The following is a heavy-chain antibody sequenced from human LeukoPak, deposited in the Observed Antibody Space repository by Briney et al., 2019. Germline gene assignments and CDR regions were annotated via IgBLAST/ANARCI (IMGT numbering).Heavy chain of an antibody. D-gene: IGHD2-2*02. V-gene: IGHV3-74*01. CDR1: GFTFNAYW. CDR2: ITSDGSDT. Sequence: PGGSLRLSCAAPGFTFNAYWMHWVRQAPGKGLVWVSRITSDGSDTTYADSVKGRFTMSRDNAKNTLYLQMNGLRAGDTAVYYCARDAKYTPDYWGQGTLVTVSS. CDR3: ARDAKYTPDY. J-gene: IGHJ4*02.